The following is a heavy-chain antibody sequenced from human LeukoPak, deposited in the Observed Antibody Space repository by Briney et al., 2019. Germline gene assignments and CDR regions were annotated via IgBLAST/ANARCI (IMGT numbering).Heavy chain of an antibody. J-gene: IGHJ4*02. V-gene: IGHV3-23*01. CDR2: ISGSGGST. Sequence: PGGSLRLSCAASGFTFSSYAMSWVRQAPGKGLEWVSVISGSGGSTYYADSVKGRFTISRDNAKNSLYLQMNSLRAEDTAVYYCARVDTSCCPTPDYWGQGTLVTVSS. D-gene: IGHD2-2*01. CDR3: ARVDTSCCPTPDY. CDR1: GFTFSSYA.